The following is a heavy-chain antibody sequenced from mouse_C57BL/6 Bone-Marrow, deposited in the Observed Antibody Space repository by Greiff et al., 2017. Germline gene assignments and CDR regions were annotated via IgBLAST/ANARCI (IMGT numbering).Heavy chain of an antibody. Sequence: EVQLVESGAELVRPGASVKLSCTASAFNIKDDYMHWVKQRPEQGLEWIGWIDPENGDTEYASKFQGKATITADTSSNTAYLQLSSLTSEDTAVYYCTTTVSYWGQGTTLTVSS. CDR3: TTTVSY. CDR1: AFNIKDDY. J-gene: IGHJ2*01. V-gene: IGHV14-4*01. D-gene: IGHD6-2*01. CDR2: IDPENGDT.